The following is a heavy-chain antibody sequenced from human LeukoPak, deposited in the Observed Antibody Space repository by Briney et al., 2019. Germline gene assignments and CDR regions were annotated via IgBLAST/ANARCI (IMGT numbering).Heavy chain of an antibody. D-gene: IGHD5-18*01. J-gene: IGHJ4*02. CDR2: IYYSGST. CDR1: GGSISSSSYY. V-gene: IGHV4-39*07. Sequence: SETLSLTCTVSGGSISSSSYYWGWIRQPPGKGLEWIGSIYYSGSTNYNPSLKSRVTISVDTSKNQFSLKLSSVTAADTAVYYCARVGRDSYGPYFDYWGQGTLVTVSS. CDR3: ARVGRDSYGPYFDY.